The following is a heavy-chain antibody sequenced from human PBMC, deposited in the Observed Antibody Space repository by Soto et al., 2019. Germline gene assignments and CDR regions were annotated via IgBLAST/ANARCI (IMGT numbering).Heavy chain of an antibody. CDR2: IIPIFGTA. Sequence: QVQLVQSGAEVKKPGSSVKVSCKASGGTFSSYAISWVRQAPGQGLEWMGGIIPIFGTANYAQKFQGRVTITADESTSTAYMELSSLGSEDTAVYYCATGPRYDYVWGSYRPDGGDDAFDIWGQGTMVTVSS. J-gene: IGHJ3*02. V-gene: IGHV1-69*01. CDR3: ATGPRYDYVWGSYRPDGGDDAFDI. D-gene: IGHD3-16*02. CDR1: GGTFSSYA.